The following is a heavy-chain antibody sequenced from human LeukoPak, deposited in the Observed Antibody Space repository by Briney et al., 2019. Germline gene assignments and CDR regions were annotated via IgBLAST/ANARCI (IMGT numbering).Heavy chain of an antibody. V-gene: IGHV4-39*07. CDR2: IHYSGNT. D-gene: IGHD3-22*01. CDR3: ASLTMIVVP. CDR1: GGSVSSSTYY. J-gene: IGHJ4*02. Sequence: PSETLSLTCTVSGGSVSSSTYYWGWIRQPPGKGLEWIGSIHYSGNTFFNPSLKSRVTISVDTSKNQFSLKLSSVTAADTAVYYCASLTMIVVPWGQGTLVTVSS.